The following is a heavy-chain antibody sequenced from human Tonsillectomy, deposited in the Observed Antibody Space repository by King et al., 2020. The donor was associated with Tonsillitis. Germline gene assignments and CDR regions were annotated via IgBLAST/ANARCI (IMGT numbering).Heavy chain of an antibody. CDR2: INHSGST. D-gene: IGHD3-22*01. V-gene: IGHV4-34*01. Sequence: VQLQQWGAGLLKPSETLSLTCAVYGGSFSFYYWSWIRQPPGKGLEWIGEINHSGSTNYNPSLKSRVTMSVDTSKNQFSLKLSSVTAADTAVYYCARAGRTYYYDSSGCDYWGQGTLVTVSS. J-gene: IGHJ4*02. CDR1: GGSFSFYY. CDR3: ARAGRTYYYDSSGCDY.